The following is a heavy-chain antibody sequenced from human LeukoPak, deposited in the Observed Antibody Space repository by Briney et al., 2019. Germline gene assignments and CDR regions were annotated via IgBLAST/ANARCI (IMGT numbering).Heavy chain of an antibody. J-gene: IGHJ6*02. CDR1: GFTVSNNY. Sequence: GGSLRLSCAASGFTVSNNYMSWVRQAPGKGLEWVALIYSGGSTYYADFVRGRFTISRDNSKNTLYLQMSSLRAEDTAVYYCAGFSHRGVWGQGTTVTVSS. CDR3: AGFSHRGV. CDR2: IYSGGST. V-gene: IGHV3-66*01.